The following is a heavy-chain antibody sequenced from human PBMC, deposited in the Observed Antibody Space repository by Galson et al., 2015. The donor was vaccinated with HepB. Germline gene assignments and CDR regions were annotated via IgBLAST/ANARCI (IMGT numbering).Heavy chain of an antibody. D-gene: IGHD5-18*01. CDR2: ISAYNGNT. CDR3: ARDTAMVMLDYYYYGMDV. V-gene: IGHV1-18*04. J-gene: IGHJ6*02. Sequence: SVKVPCKASGYTFTSYSISWVRQAPGQGLEWMGWISAYNGNTNYAQKLQGRVTMTTDTSTSTAYMELRSLRTDDTAVYYCARDTAMVMLDYYYYGMDVWGQGTTVTVSS. CDR1: GYTFTSYS.